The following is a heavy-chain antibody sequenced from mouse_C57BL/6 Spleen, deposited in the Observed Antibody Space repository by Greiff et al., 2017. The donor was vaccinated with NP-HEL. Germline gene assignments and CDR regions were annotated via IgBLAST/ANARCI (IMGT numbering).Heavy chain of an antibody. CDR2: IHPNYGTT. J-gene: IGHJ2*01. D-gene: IGHD2-4*01. Sequence: VQLKESGPELVKPGASVKISCKASGYSFTDYNMNWVKQNNGKSLEWIGVIHPNYGTTSYNQKFKRKATLTVDQSSSTAYMQLNSLTSEDSAVYYCARFSYYDYDGDFDYWGQGTTLTVSS. CDR1: GYSFTDYN. V-gene: IGHV1-39*01. CDR3: ARFSYYDYDGDFDY.